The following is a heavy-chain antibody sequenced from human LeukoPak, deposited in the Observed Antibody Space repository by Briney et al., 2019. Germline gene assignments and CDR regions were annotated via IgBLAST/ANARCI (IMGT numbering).Heavy chain of an antibody. J-gene: IGHJ4*02. CDR2: IRYDGSNK. D-gene: IGHD1-26*01. V-gene: IGHV3-30*02. CDR1: GFTFSSYG. Sequence: GGSLRLSCAASGFTFSSYGMSWVRQAPGKGLEWVAFIRYDGSNKYYADSVKGRFTISRDNSKNTLYLQMNSLRAEDTAVYYCAKARKWELLDSFDYWGQGTLVTVSS. CDR3: AKARKWELLDSFDY.